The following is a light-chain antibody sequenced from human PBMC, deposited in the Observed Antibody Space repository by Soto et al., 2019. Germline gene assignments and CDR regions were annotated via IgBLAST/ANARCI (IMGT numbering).Light chain of an antibody. Sequence: QSVLTQPPSVSGAPGQRVTIPCTGSSSNIGAGYDVHWYQQFPGTTPKFLIYGNTNRPSGVPDRFSASKSGTSASLDITGLQAEDEAEYFCQSYDSSLTVVFGGGTKVTVL. V-gene: IGLV1-40*01. CDR2: GNT. CDR3: QSYDSSLTVV. CDR1: SSNIGAGYD. J-gene: IGLJ2*01.